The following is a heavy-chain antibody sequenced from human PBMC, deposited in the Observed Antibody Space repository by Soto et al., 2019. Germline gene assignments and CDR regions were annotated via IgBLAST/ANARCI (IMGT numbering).Heavy chain of an antibody. D-gene: IGHD3-16*02. V-gene: IGHV3-30*18. Sequence: GGSLRLSCAASGFTFSSYGMHWVRQAPGKGLEWVAVISYDGSNKYYADSVKGPFTISRDNSKNTLYLQMNSLRAEDTAVYYCANLPELHLGELSLYGWEPVLDYWGQGTLVTVSS. CDR3: ANLPELHLGELSLYGWEPVLDY. CDR1: GFTFSSYG. J-gene: IGHJ4*02. CDR2: ISYDGSNK.